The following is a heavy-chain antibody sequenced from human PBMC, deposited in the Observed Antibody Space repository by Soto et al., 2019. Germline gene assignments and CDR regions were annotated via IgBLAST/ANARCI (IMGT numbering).Heavy chain of an antibody. V-gene: IGHV4-34*01. CDR1: GGTLSAYY. Sequence: PSGSLSLSCAVYGGTLSAYYWSGIRKPPGKGLEWIGEINHSGGTSYNPSLKSRVTISVDTSKSQFSLKLTSVTAADRAVYYCARGSVDTVDSSGFYEYCGQGTPVTVSS. CDR3: ARGSVDTVDSSGFYEY. J-gene: IGHJ4*02. CDR2: INHSGGT. D-gene: IGHD3-22*01.